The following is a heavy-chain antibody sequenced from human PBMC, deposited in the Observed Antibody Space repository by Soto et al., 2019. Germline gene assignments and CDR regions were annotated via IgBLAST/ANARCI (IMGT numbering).Heavy chain of an antibody. CDR2: INHSGST. D-gene: IGHD4-17*01. J-gene: IGHJ5*02. CDR3: ARRPQPYGERGGRWFDP. CDR1: GGSFSGYY. V-gene: IGHV4-34*01. Sequence: QVQLQQWGAGLLKPSETLSLTCAVYGGSFSGYYWSWIRQPPGKGLEWIGEINHSGSTNYNPSLKSRVTISVDTSKNQFSLKLSSVTAADTAVYYCARRPQPYGERGGRWFDPWGQGTLVTVSS.